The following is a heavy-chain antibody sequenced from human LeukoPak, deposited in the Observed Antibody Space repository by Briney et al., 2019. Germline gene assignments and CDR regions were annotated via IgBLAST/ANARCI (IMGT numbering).Heavy chain of an antibody. D-gene: IGHD6-6*01. J-gene: IGHJ1*01. CDR2: ISAYSGNT. CDR1: NYTFTSYP. Sequence: ASVKVSCEASNYTFTSYPISWVRQAPGQGLEWMGWISAYSGNTNYTQKVQGRVTMTTDTSTNTAYMELASLRPDDTAIYYCTGGSSSQYFQHWGQGTLVTVSS. CDR3: TGGSSSQYFQH. V-gene: IGHV1-18*01.